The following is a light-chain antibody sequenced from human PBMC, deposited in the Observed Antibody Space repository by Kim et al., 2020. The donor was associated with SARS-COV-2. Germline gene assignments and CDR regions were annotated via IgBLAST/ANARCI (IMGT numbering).Light chain of an antibody. J-gene: IGKJ4*01. Sequence: DIQMTQSPSSVSASVGDRVTITCRASQDITTLLVWYQQKPGKAPNLLIYSASNLERGVTSRFSGSGSGTEFTLTLSSLQPEDIATYYCQQTITFPLTFGGGTKVDIK. CDR3: QQTITFPLT. CDR2: SAS. V-gene: IGKV1-12*01. CDR1: QDITTL.